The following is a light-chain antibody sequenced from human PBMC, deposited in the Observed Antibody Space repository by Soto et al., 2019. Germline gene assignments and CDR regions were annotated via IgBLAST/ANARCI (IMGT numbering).Light chain of an antibody. CDR3: QQYSASPPYT. Sequence: EIVLTQSPGTLSLSPGERATLSCRASQSLSSSYLSWYQQKPGQAPRLIIYGASSRTTGNQDRFSGSRSGTGFTLTSSRLEAEDFAVYYCQQYSASPPYTFGQGTKVEI. CDR1: QSLSSSY. V-gene: IGKV3-20*01. J-gene: IGKJ2*01. CDR2: GAS.